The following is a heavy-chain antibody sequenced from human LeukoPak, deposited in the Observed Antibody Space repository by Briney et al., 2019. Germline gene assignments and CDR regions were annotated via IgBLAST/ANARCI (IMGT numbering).Heavy chain of an antibody. V-gene: IGHV3-74*01. Sequence: QAGGSLRLSCAASGFTFSNYWMHWVRQAPGKGLVWVSRINSDGINTSYADSVKGRFTISRDNSKNTLYLQMNSLRAEDTAVYYCAKDPGIVGASALFDYWGQGTLVTVSS. J-gene: IGHJ4*02. CDR3: AKDPGIVGASALFDY. CDR1: GFTFSNYW. D-gene: IGHD1-26*01. CDR2: INSDGINT.